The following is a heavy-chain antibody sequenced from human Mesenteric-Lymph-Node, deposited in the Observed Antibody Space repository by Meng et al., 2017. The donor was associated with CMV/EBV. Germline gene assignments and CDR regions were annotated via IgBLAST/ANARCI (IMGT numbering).Heavy chain of an antibody. CDR3: ARDDCSSTSCYYYYGMDV. CDR1: GFTFSDYY. D-gene: IGHD2-2*01. V-gene: IGHV3-11*04. J-gene: IGHJ6*02. Sequence: GGSLRLSCAASGFTFSDYYMSWIRQAPGKGLEWVSYISSSGSTIYYADSVKGRFTISRDNAKNSLYLQMNSLRAEDTAVYYCARDDCSSTSCYYYYGMDVWGQGTTVTVSS. CDR2: ISSSGSTI.